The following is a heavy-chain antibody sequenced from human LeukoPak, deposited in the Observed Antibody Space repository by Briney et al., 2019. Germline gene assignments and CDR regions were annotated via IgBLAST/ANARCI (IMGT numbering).Heavy chain of an antibody. D-gene: IGHD2-2*02. J-gene: IGHJ5*02. V-gene: IGHV4-61*02. CDR1: GGSISSGSYY. CDR2: IYTSGST. CDR3: ARASGYCSSTSCYTGYNWFDP. Sequence: SETLSLTCTVSGGSISSGSYYWSWIRQPAGKGLEWIGRIYTSGSTNYNPSLKSRVTISVDTSKNQFSLKLSSVTAADTAVYYCARASGYCSSTSCYTGYNWFDPWGQGTLVTVSS.